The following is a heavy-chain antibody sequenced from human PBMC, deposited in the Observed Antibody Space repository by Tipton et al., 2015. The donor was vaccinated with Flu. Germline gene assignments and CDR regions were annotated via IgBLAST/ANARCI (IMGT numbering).Heavy chain of an antibody. CDR3: AGFRLFGSGSHFDS. CDR2: IYTSGTT. J-gene: IGHJ4*02. CDR1: GASISSGSYY. Sequence: TLSLTCTVSGASISSGSYYWSWIRQPAERGLEWVGRIYTSGTTDYNSSLESRVTVSADTSKNQFSLKLTSVTAADTAVYYCAGFRLFGSGSHFDSWGQGTRVTVSP. V-gene: IGHV4-61*02. D-gene: IGHD3-10*01.